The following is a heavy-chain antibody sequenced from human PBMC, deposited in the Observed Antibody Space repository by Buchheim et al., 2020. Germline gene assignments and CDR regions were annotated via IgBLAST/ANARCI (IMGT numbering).Heavy chain of an antibody. CDR1: GGSISSGDYY. CDR3: ARGSYDYVWGSYRNPDWFDP. Sequence: QVQLQESGPGLVKPSQTLSLTCTVSGGSISSGDYYWSWIRQPPGKGLEWIGYIYYSGSTYYNPSLKSRVTISVDTSQNQFSLKLSSVTAADTAVYYCARGSYDYVWGSYRNPDWFDPWGQGTL. CDR2: IYYSGST. J-gene: IGHJ5*02. D-gene: IGHD3-16*02. V-gene: IGHV4-30-4*01.